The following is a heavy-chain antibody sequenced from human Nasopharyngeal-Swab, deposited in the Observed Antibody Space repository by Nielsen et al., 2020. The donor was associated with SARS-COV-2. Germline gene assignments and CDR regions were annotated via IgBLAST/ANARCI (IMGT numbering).Heavy chain of an antibody. Sequence: GESLKISRAASGFTFSSFGMHWVRQAPGKGLEWVAFIAHDASNEYYGDSVKGRFSIPRDSSKNTLYLQMDSLRGEDTAVYYCARDAPAHYGAFYWGRGTLVTVSS. J-gene: IGHJ4*02. V-gene: IGHV3-30*03. D-gene: IGHD4-17*01. CDR1: GFTFSSFG. CDR3: ARDAPAHYGAFY. CDR2: IAHDASNE.